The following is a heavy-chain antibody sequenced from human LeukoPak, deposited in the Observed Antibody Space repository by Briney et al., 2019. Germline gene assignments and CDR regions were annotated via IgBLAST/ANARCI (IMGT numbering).Heavy chain of an antibody. Sequence: PGGSLRLSCAASGFTFSSYAMSWVRQAPGKGLEGVSAISGSGGSTYYADSVKGRFTISRDNSKNTLYLQMNSLRAEDTAVYYCASRIAVAGTSGWGQGTLVTVSS. CDR2: ISGSGGST. V-gene: IGHV3-23*01. D-gene: IGHD6-19*01. CDR1: GFTFSSYA. J-gene: IGHJ4*02. CDR3: ASRIAVAGTSG.